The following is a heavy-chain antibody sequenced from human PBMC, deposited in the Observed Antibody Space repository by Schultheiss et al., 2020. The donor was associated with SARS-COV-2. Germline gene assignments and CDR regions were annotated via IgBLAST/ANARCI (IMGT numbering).Heavy chain of an antibody. J-gene: IGHJ4*02. Sequence: SETLSLTCTVSGGSISSYYWSWIRQHPGKGLEWIGYIYYSGSTYYNPSLKSRVTISVDTSKNQFSLKLSSVTVADTAVYYCARVFGYYYDSSGYLQNYYFDYWGQGTLVTVSS. CDR2: IYYSGST. CDR1: GGSISSYY. V-gene: IGHV4-59*06. D-gene: IGHD3-22*01. CDR3: ARVFGYYYDSSGYLQNYYFDY.